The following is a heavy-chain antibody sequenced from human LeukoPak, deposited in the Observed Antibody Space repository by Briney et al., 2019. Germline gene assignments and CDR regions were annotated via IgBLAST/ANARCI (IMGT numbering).Heavy chain of an antibody. CDR2: IYYSGVT. CDR1: GGSISSGGYY. Sequence: PSETLSLTCTVSGGSISSGGYYWSWIRQHPGKGLEWNGYIYYSGVTYYNPSLKSRVTISVDTSKNQFSLKLSSVTAADTAVYYCARDPASYYGSGSYFDSWGQGTLVSVSS. D-gene: IGHD3-10*01. V-gene: IGHV4-31*03. J-gene: IGHJ4*02. CDR3: ARDPASYYGSGSYFDS.